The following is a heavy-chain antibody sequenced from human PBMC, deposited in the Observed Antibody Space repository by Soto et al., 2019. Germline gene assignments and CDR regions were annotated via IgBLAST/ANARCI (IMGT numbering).Heavy chain of an antibody. V-gene: IGHV3-23*01. J-gene: IGHJ3*02. Sequence: PGGALRLSCAASGFTFSSYAMSWVRQAPGKGLEWVSAISGSGGSTYYADFVKGRFTISRDNSKNTLYLQMNSLRAEDTAVYYCAKALSWRSGSSPYDAFNIWGQGTMVTVSS. CDR1: GFTFSSYA. CDR3: AKALSWRSGSSPYDAFNI. CDR2: ISGSGGST. D-gene: IGHD1-26*01.